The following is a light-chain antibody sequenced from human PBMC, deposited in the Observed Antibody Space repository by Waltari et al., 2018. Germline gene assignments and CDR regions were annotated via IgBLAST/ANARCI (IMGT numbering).Light chain of an antibody. Sequence: DIVMTQSPDSLAVSLGERATINCRSNHSLFCHSTNKNYLGWLQQKPGQPPKWIISWASTRESGVPDRFSGSGSGTDFSLTITSLQAEDVAVYYCQQYYATPVTFGQGTKLEIK. CDR1: HSLFCHSTNKNY. V-gene: IGKV4-1*01. CDR3: QQYYATPVT. CDR2: WAS. J-gene: IGKJ2*01.